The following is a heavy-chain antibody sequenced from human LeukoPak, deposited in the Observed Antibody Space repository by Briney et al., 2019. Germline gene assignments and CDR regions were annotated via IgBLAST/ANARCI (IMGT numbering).Heavy chain of an antibody. CDR2: MKQDGSEK. D-gene: IGHD6-19*01. J-gene: IGHJ4*02. CDR3: ARDIAVAGTKGDY. Sequence: GGSLRLSCAASGFTFSSYWMSWVRQAPGKGLEWVANMKQDGSEKYYVDSVKGRFTISRDNAKNSLYLQMNSLRAEDTAVYYCARDIAVAGTKGDYWGQGTLVTVSS. V-gene: IGHV3-7*01. CDR1: GFTFSSYW.